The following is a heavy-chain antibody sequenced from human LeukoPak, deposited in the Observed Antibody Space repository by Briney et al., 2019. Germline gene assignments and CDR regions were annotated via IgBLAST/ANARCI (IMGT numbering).Heavy chain of an antibody. CDR1: GGSISSYY. CDR2: IYYSGST. V-gene: IGHV4-59*08. Sequence: SETLSPTCTVSGGSISSYYWSWIRQPPGKGLEWIGYIYYSGSTNYNPSLKSRVTISVDTSKNQFSLKLSSVTAADTAVYYCARARSGGDYWGQGTLVTVSS. CDR3: ARARSGGDY. J-gene: IGHJ4*02. D-gene: IGHD3-16*01.